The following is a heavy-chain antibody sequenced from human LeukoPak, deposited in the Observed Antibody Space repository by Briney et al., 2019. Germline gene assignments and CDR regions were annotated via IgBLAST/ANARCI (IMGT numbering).Heavy chain of an antibody. J-gene: IGHJ4*02. CDR2: ISYDGSNK. CDR3: AKVYGDPPEAFDY. V-gene: IGHV3-30*18. Sequence: PGGSLRLSCAASGFTFSSYGMHWVRQAPGKGLEWVAVISYDGSNKYYADSVKGRFTISRDNSKNTLYLQMNSLRAEDTAVYYCAKVYGDPPEAFDYWGQGTLVTVSS. CDR1: GFTFSSYG. D-gene: IGHD4-17*01.